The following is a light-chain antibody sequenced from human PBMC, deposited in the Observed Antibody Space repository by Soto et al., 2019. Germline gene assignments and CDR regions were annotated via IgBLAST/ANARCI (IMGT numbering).Light chain of an antibody. J-gene: IGKJ5*01. V-gene: IGKV1-17*03. CDR3: LQHNFYPPT. CDR1: QGIHKY. Sequence: DIQMTQSPSAMSASVGDRVTITCRASQGIHKYLAWFQQKPGKVPKRLIYGASNLQSGVPSRFSVSGSGTEFTLTISSLQPEDFATYYCLQHNFYPPTFGQGTRLE. CDR2: GAS.